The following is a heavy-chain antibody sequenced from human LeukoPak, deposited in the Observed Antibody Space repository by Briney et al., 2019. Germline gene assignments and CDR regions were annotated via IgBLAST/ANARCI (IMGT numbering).Heavy chain of an antibody. CDR3: AKVRGATIVVVPAASDY. J-gene: IGHJ4*02. V-gene: IGHV3-23*01. D-gene: IGHD2-2*01. CDR1: GFTFSSHA. CDR2: ISGSGGST. Sequence: GGSLRLSCAASGFTFSSHAMSWVRQAPGKGLEWVSAISGSGGSTYCADSVKGRFTISRDNSKNTLYLQMNSLRAEDTAVYYCAKVRGATIVVVPAASDYWGQGTLVTVSS.